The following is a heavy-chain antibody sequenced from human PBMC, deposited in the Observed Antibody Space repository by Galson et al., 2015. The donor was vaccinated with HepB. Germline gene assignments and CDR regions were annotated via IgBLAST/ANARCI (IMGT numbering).Heavy chain of an antibody. V-gene: IGHV3-11*06. D-gene: IGHD1-26*01. J-gene: IGHJ4*02. Sequence: SLRLSCAASGFTFSDYYMSWIRQAPGKGLEWIAYISRSSTYTSYADSVKGRFSISRDNAKNSLYLQMDSLRAEDTAVYYCARDRRIGANDYWGQGSLVTVSS. CDR3: ARDRRIGANDY. CDR2: ISRSSTYT. CDR1: GFTFSDYY.